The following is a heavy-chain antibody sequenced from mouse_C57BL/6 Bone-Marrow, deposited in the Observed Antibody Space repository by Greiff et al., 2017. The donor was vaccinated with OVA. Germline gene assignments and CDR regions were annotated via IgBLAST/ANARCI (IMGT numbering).Heavy chain of an antibody. CDR2: IYPGSGNT. Sequence: VKLMESGAELVRPGASVKLSCKASGYTFTDYYINWVKQRPGQGLEWIARIYPGSGNTYYNEKFKGKATLTAEKSSSTAYMQLSSLTSEDSAVYFCANKSYWGQGTTLTVSS. J-gene: IGHJ2*01. V-gene: IGHV1-76*01. CDR3: ANKSY. CDR1: GYTFTDYY.